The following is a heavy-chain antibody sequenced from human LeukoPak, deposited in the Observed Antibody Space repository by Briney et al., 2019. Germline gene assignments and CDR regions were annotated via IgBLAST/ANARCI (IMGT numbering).Heavy chain of an antibody. J-gene: IGHJ6*02. CDR2: ISSTSNVI. D-gene: IGHD5-18*01. V-gene: IGHV3-48*01. CDR3: ARDAVDTANAV. CDR1: GFMFSGYS. Sequence: GGSLRLSCAASGFMFSGYSMTWVRQAPGEGLEWLSYISSTSNVIHYADSVKGRFTISRDNAKNSLFLQMNSLRVEDTAVYYCARDAVDTANAVRGQGTTVTVSS.